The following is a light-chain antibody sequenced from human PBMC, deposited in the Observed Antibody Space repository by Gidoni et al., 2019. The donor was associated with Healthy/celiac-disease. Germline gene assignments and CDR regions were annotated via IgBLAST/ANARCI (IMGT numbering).Light chain of an antibody. V-gene: IGKV1-33*01. CDR2: DAS. CDR3: QQYDNLPYT. CDR1: QDISNY. Sequence: DIQMTQSPSSLSASVGDRVTITCQASQDISNYLTWYQQKPGKAPKLLIYDASNLETGVPSRLSGSGSGTDFTFTISSLQPEDIATYYCQQYDNLPYTFGQGTKLEIK. J-gene: IGKJ2*01.